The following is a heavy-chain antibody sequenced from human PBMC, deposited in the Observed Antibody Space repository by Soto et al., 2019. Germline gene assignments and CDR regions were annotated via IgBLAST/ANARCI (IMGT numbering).Heavy chain of an antibody. J-gene: IGHJ6*02. CDR2: IYNGGTT. V-gene: IGHV4-59*12. CDR1: GGSIRSYC. D-gene: IGHD5-18*01. CDR3: AREFTVDTAMDGVDV. Sequence: SETLSLTCTVSGGSIRSYCWTWIRQPPGEGLEWIGCIYNGGTTNYNPSLKSRVTISVDTQKNQFSLKLSSVTAADTAVYYCAREFTVDTAMDGVDVWGQGTTVTVSS.